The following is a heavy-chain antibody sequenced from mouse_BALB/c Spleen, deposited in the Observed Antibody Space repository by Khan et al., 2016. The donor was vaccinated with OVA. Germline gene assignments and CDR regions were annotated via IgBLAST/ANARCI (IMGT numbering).Heavy chain of an antibody. J-gene: IGHJ2*01. D-gene: IGHD2-4*01. CDR3: TRSYDSYYFDY. CDR2: IYPGNSDN. V-gene: IGHV1-5*01. Sequence: VQLKESGTVLARPGASVKMSCKASGYSFTSYWMHWIKQRPGQGLEWIGTIYPGNSDNRYNQKFKGKAKLTAVTSASTAYMELSSLTNEDSAVYYCTRSYDSYYFDYWGQGTTLTVSS. CDR1: GYSFTSYW.